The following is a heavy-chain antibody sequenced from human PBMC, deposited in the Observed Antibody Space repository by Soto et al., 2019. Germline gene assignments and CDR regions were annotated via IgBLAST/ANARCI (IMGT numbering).Heavy chain of an antibody. Sequence: EVQLVESGGGLVQPGRSLRLSCAASGFTFDDYAMHWVRQAPGKGLEWVSGISWNSGSIGYADSVKGRFTISRDNAKNSLYLQMNSLRAEDTALYCCAKDLEQLGRTKYFQHWGQGTLVTVSS. CDR2: ISWNSGSI. J-gene: IGHJ1*01. D-gene: IGHD6-13*01. CDR3: AKDLEQLGRTKYFQH. CDR1: GFTFDDYA. V-gene: IGHV3-9*01.